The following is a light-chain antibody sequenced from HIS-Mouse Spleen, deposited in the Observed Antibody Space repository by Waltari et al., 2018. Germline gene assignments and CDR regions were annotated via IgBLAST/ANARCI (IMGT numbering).Light chain of an antibody. Sequence: QSALTQPASVSGSPGQSTTIPCPGTRSDVGSSNLVSWHQQHPGKAPKLMIYEGSKRPSGVSNRFSGSKSGNTASLTISGLQAEDEADYYCCSYAGSSTWVFGGGTKLTVL. V-gene: IGLV2-23*01. CDR2: EGS. J-gene: IGLJ3*02. CDR3: CSYAGSSTWV. CDR1: RSDVGSSNL.